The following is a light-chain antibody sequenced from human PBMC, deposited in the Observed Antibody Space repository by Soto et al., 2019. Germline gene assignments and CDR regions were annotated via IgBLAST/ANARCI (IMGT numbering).Light chain of an antibody. Sequence: DIQLTQFPSTLSASIGDSVTITCRATQTISRWLAWYQQKPGKAPKLLIYRASSLETGVPSRFSGSGSGTEFTLTISSLQPDDFASYYCQEYKSYSPYPFGQGTRLEI. CDR1: QTISRW. CDR2: RAS. V-gene: IGKV1-5*03. J-gene: IGKJ2*01. CDR3: QEYKSYSPYP.